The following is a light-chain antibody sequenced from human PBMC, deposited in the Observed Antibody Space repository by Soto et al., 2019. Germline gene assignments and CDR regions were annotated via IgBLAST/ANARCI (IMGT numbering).Light chain of an antibody. CDR3: SSYTSSSTLVV. J-gene: IGLJ2*01. CDR1: SSDVGGYNY. Sequence: QLVLTQPASVSGSPEQSITISCTGTSSDVGGYNYVSWYQQHPGKAPKLMIYDVSNRPSGVSNRFSGSKSGNTASLTISGLQAEDEADYYCSSYTSSSTLVVFGGGTKVTVL. V-gene: IGLV2-14*01. CDR2: DVS.